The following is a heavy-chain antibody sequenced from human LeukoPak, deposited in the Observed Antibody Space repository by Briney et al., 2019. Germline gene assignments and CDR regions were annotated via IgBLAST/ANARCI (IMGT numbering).Heavy chain of an antibody. CDR2: INHSGST. V-gene: IGHV4-34*01. J-gene: IGHJ2*01. CDR1: GGSFSGYY. D-gene: IGHD2-21*02. Sequence: SETLSLTCAVYGGSFSGYYWSWIRQPPGKGLERIGEINHSGSTNYNPSLKSRVTISVDTSKNQFSLKLSSVTAADTAVYYCARGWGGDNGGYWYFDVWGRGTLVTVSS. CDR3: ARGWGGDNGGYWYFDV.